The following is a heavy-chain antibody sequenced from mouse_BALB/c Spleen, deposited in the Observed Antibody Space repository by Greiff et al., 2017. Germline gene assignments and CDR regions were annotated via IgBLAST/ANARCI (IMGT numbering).Heavy chain of an antibody. CDR1: GYTFSSYW. CDR2: ILPGSGKT. Sequence: QVQLQQSGAELMKPGASVKISCKATGYTFSSYWLEWVKQRPGHGLEWIGEILPGSGKTTYNEKFKGKDTFTAETSTNTAYMQLSSLTSEDSAVYYCARSRTAYAMDYGGEGTSVTVSS. D-gene: IGHD6-1*01. CDR3: ARSRTAYAMDY. V-gene: IGHV1-9*01. J-gene: IGHJ4*01.